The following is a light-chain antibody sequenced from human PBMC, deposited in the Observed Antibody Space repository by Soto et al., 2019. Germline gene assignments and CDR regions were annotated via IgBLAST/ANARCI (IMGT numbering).Light chain of an antibody. CDR2: DVS. CDR3: CSYAGSYTV. J-gene: IGLJ2*01. Sequence: QSALTQPRSVSGSPGQSVTISCTGTSSDVGGYNYVSWYQQHPGKAPKLMIYDVSKRPSGVPDRFSGSKSGNTASLTISGLLAEDVVVFLCCSYAGSYTVFGGGTKVTVL. CDR1: SSDVGGYNY. V-gene: IGLV2-11*01.